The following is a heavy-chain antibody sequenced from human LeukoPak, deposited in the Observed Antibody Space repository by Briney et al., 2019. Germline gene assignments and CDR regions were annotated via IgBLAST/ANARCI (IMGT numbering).Heavy chain of an antibody. J-gene: IGHJ4*02. V-gene: IGHV3-7*01. Sequence: PGGSLRLSCAASGFIFNNYWFSWVRQSRGKGLEWVANINQGEGHKYSVDSVKGRFTISRDNARNSLYLQMNGLRAEDTAVYYCARFRYIGSDLEVFDSWGQGTLVTVSS. D-gene: IGHD5-12*01. CDR2: INQGEGHK. CDR3: ARFRYIGSDLEVFDS. CDR1: GFIFNNYW.